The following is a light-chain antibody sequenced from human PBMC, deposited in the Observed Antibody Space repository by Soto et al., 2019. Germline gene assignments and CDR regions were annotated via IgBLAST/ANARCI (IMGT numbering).Light chain of an antibody. J-gene: IGKJ4*01. CDR1: QSIDNW. V-gene: IGKV1-5*03. CDR2: KAS. Sequence: DIQMTQSPSTLSASVGDRVTITCRASQSIDNWLAWYQQKPGKVPKLLIYKASSLESGVPSRFSGSGSGTEVTLTINSLQPDDFATYYCQQYSSYSFTFGGGTKVEI. CDR3: QQYSSYSFT.